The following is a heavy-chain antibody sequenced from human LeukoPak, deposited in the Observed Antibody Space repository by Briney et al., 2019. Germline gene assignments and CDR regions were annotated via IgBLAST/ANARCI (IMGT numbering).Heavy chain of an antibody. J-gene: IGHJ4*02. V-gene: IGHV1-46*01. CDR1: GYTFTSNY. CDR3: ARDQEGFDH. Sequence: ASVKVSCKASGYTFTSNYIHWVRQAPGQGLEWMGMTYPRDGSTSYAQKFQGRVTVTRDTSTSTVHMELSGLRSEDTAVYYCARDQEGFDHWGQGTLVTVSS. CDR2: TYPRDGST.